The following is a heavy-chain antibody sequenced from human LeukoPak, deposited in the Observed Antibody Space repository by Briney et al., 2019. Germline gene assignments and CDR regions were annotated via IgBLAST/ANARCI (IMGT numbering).Heavy chain of an antibody. Sequence: ASVKVSCKASGYTFTSYGISWVRQAPGQGLEWMGWISAYNGNTNYAQKLQGRVTMTTDTSTSTAYMELRSLRSDDTAVYYCARDSLWFGEYPTGHWGPGTLVSVSS. CDR1: GYTFTSYG. CDR3: ARDSLWFGEYPTGH. D-gene: IGHD3-10*01. CDR2: ISAYNGNT. V-gene: IGHV1-18*01. J-gene: IGHJ4*02.